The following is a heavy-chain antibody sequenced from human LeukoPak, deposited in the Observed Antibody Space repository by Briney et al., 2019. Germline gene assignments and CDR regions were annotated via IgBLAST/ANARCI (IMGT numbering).Heavy chain of an antibody. CDR1: GFTFSSYS. CDR3: ARDEGYSGYPYYFDY. Sequence: GGSLRLSCAASGFTFSSYSMNWVRQAPGKGLEWVSSISSSSSYIYYADSVKGRFTMSRDNAKNSLYLQMNSLRAEDTAVYYCARDEGYSGYPYYFDYWGQGTLVTVSS. D-gene: IGHD5-12*01. CDR2: ISSSSSYI. V-gene: IGHV3-21*01. J-gene: IGHJ4*02.